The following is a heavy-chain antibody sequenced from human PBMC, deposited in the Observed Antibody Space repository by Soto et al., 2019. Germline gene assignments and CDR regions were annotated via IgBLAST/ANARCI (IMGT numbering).Heavy chain of an antibody. D-gene: IGHD3-16*01. CDR1: GFTFSSYA. V-gene: IGHV3-23*01. CDR3: AKDQGSSAYSLDF. J-gene: IGHJ4*02. CDR2: ISGSGATT. Sequence: GGSLRLSCAASGFTFSSYAMTWVRQAPGKGLEWVSGISGSGATTSYADSVKGRFTISRDNSKNTLYLEMNSLRAEDTAVYYCAKDQGSSAYSLDFWGQGTLVTVSS.